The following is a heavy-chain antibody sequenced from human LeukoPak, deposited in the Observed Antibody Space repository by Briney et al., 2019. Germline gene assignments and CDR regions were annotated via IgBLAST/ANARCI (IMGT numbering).Heavy chain of an antibody. V-gene: IGHV5-51*01. CDR3: ARRRYYYGSGTRSAFDI. CDR2: IYPGDSDT. CDR1: GYSFTSYW. D-gene: IGHD3-10*01. Sequence: GEPLKISCKGSGYSFTSYWIGWVRQMPGKGLEWMGIIYPGDSDTGYSPSFQGQVTISADKSISTAYLQWSSLKASDTAMYYCARRRYYYGSGTRSAFDIWGQGTMVTVSS. J-gene: IGHJ3*02.